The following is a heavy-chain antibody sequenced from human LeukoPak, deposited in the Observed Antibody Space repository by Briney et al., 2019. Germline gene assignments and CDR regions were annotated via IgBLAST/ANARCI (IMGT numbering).Heavy chain of an antibody. D-gene: IGHD6-6*01. CDR3: AKDRRMEYTSSSGNWFDP. V-gene: IGHV3-9*01. Sequence: GGSLRLSCAASGFTFDEYAMHWVRQAPGKGLEWVSGISWNSGSIGYADSVKGRFTISRDNAKNSLYLQMNSLRAEDTALYYCAKDRRMEYTSSSGNWFDPWGQGTPVTVSS. J-gene: IGHJ5*02. CDR1: GFTFDEYA. CDR2: ISWNSGSI.